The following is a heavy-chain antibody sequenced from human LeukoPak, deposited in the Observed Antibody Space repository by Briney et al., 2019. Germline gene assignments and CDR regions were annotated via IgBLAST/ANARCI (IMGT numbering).Heavy chain of an antibody. CDR2: IYTSGST. D-gene: IGHD6-13*01. J-gene: IGHJ4*02. CDR3: AREMYSSSWRYYFDY. Sequence: SETLSLTCTVSGGSISSGSYYWSWIRQPAGKGLEWIGRIYTSGSTNYNPSLKSRVTMSVDTSKNQFSLKLSSVTAADTAVYYCAREMYSSSWRYYFDYWGQGTLVTVSS. CDR1: GGSISSGSYY. V-gene: IGHV4-61*02.